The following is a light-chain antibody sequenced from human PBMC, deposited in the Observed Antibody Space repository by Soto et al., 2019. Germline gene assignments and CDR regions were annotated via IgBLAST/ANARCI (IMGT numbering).Light chain of an antibody. V-gene: IGLV1-40*01. Sequence: QSVLTQPPSLSGAPGQRVTISCTGSRSNIGACYDVHWYQHLPGTAPKLLIFDNSNRPSGVPDRFSGSKSGTSASLAIAGLQAEDEAVYYCHSYDVSLRGPAFGGGTKVTVL. CDR2: DNS. CDR3: HSYDVSLRGPA. J-gene: IGLJ2*01. CDR1: RSNIGACYD.